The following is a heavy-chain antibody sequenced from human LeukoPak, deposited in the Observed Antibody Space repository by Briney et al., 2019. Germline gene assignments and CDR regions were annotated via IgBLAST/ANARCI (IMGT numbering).Heavy chain of an antibody. CDR2: INPNSGGT. V-gene: IGHV1-2*06. D-gene: IGHD6-19*01. J-gene: IGHJ4*02. CDR3: ARDVAFTAGWYGGIQEDYYFDY. CDR1: GYTFTGYY. Sequence: ASVKVSCKASGYTFTGYYMHWVRQAPGQGLEWMGRINPNSGGTNHAQKFQGRVTMTRGTSISTAYMELSRLRSDDTAVYYCARDVAFTAGWYGGIQEDYYFDYWGQGTLVTVSS.